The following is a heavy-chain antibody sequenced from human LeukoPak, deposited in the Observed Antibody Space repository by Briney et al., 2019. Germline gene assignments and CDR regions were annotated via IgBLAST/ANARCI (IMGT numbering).Heavy chain of an antibody. CDR3: ARGRYCSSTSCYTGYYYYMDV. CDR2: ISSNGGST. V-gene: IGHV3-64*01. J-gene: IGHJ6*03. CDR1: GFTFSSYA. Sequence: GGSLRLSCAASGFTFSSYAMHWVRQAPGEGLEYVSAISSNGGSTHYANSVKGRFTISRDNSKNTLYLQLGSLRAEDMAVYYCARGRYCSSTSCYTGYYYYMDVWGKGTTVTVSS. D-gene: IGHD2-2*02.